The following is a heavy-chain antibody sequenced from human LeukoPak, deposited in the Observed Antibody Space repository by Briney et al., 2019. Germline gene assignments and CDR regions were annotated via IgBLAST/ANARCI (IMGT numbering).Heavy chain of an antibody. Sequence: SGPTLVKPTQTLTLTCTFSGFSLSTSGVGVGWIRQPPGKALEWLALIYWNDDKRYSTSLKTRLTISKDTSKNQVVLTMTNMDPVDTATYYCARTYLTDYYYYYGMDVWGQGTTVTVSS. D-gene: IGHD3-10*01. CDR3: ARTYLTDYYYYYGMDV. V-gene: IGHV2-5*01. J-gene: IGHJ6*02. CDR1: GFSLSTSGVG. CDR2: IYWNDDK.